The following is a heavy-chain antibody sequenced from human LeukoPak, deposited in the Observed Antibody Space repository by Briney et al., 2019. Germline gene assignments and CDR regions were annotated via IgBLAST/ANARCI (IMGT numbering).Heavy chain of an antibody. Sequence: GRSLRLSCAASGFSVSDSYMSSVRQAPGEGLEWVSILYSGGDTYYSASVRGRFTISRDNSKNTLYLQMNTLSAADTAVYFCARGENYYFHTDVWGKGATVTVSS. D-gene: IGHD2/OR15-2a*01. J-gene: IGHJ6*03. CDR3: ARGENYYFHTDV. V-gene: IGHV3-66*02. CDR2: LYSGGDT. CDR1: GFSVSDSY.